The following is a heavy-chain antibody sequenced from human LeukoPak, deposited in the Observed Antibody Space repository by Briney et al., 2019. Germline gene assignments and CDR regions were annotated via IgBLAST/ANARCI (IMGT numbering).Heavy chain of an antibody. J-gene: IGHJ4*02. CDR2: LKQDGREK. V-gene: IGHV3-7*01. Sequence: GGSLRLYCAASGFTLSSYWLSWVPQAPGKGLEWVANLKQDGREKYYVDSVKGRFTISRDNAKNSLYLQMNSLRAEDTAVYYCARGPAYCSSTSCYTPPNYWGQGTLVTVSS. CDR3: ARGPAYCSSTSCYTPPNY. D-gene: IGHD2-2*02. CDR1: GFTLSSYW.